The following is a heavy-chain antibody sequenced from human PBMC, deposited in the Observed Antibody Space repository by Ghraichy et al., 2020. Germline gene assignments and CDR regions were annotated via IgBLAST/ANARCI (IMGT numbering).Heavy chain of an antibody. CDR3: AREGVVAATRGQSNRFDY. D-gene: IGHD2-15*01. J-gene: IGHJ4*02. Sequence: SVKVSCKASGGTFSSYAISWVRQAPGQGLEWMGGIIPIFGTANYAQKFQGRVTITADESTSTAYMELSSLRSEDTAVYYCAREGVVAATRGQSNRFDYWGQGTLVTVSS. CDR1: GGTFSSYA. CDR2: IIPIFGTA. V-gene: IGHV1-69*13.